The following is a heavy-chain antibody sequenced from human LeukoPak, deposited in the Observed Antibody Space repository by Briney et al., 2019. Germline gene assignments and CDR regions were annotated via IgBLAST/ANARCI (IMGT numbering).Heavy chain of an antibody. CDR1: GGSISSSSYY. CDR3: ASHPLWNDGIYNWFDP. CDR2: IYYSGST. D-gene: IGHD1-1*01. J-gene: IGHJ5*02. V-gene: IGHV4-39*01. Sequence: PSETLSLTCTVSGGSISSSSYYWGWIREPPGKGLEWIGSIYYSGSTYYNPSLKSRVTISVDTSKNQFSLKLSPVTAADTAAYYCASHPLWNDGIYNWFDPWGQGTLVTVSS.